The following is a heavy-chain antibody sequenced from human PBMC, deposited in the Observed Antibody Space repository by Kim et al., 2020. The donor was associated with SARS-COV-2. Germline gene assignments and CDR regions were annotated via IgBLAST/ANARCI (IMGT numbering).Heavy chain of an antibody. CDR3: ARDDRHRHTPEGMYYWFDP. J-gene: IGHJ5*02. D-gene: IGHD2-21*01. V-gene: IGHV3-20*01. Sequence: GGSLRLSCAASGFTFDDYGMSWVRQAPGKGLEWVSGINWNGGSTGYADSVKGRFTISRDNAKNSLYLQMNSLRAEDTALYHCARDDRHRHTPEGMYYWFDPWGQGTLVTVSS. CDR1: GFTFDDYG. CDR2: INWNGGST.